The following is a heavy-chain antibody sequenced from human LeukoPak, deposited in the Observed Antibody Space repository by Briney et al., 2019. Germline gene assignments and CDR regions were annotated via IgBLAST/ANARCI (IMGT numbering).Heavy chain of an antibody. CDR3: ARGAIDYDSSGYYKEY. D-gene: IGHD3-22*01. V-gene: IGHV3-30*03. J-gene: IGHJ4*02. CDR2: ISYDESNK. Sequence: GGSLRLSCAASGFRFSSYGMHWVRQAPGKGLEWVAVISYDESNKFYEDSVKGRFTISRDNSKNTLYLQMNSLRAEDTAVYYCARGAIDYDSSGYYKEYWGQGTLVTVSS. CDR1: GFRFSSYG.